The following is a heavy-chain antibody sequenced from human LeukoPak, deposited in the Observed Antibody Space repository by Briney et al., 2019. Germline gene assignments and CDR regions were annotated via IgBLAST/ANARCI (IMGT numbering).Heavy chain of an antibody. CDR2: ISGSGGST. CDR3: AKDDDILTGYYGMDV. Sequence: GGSLRLSCAASGLTFSSYAMSWVRQAPGKGLEWVSAISGSGGSTYYADSVKGRLTISRDNSKNTLYLQMNSLRAEDTAVYYCAKDDDILTGYYGMDVWGKGTTVTVSS. D-gene: IGHD3-9*01. J-gene: IGHJ6*04. V-gene: IGHV3-23*01. CDR1: GLTFSSYA.